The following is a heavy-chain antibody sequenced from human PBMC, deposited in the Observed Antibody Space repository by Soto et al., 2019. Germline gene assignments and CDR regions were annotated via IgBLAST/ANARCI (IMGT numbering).Heavy chain of an antibody. D-gene: IGHD6-25*01. CDR1: GFTFSSYA. CDR3: ARGGDSSGDY. Sequence: QVQLVESGGGVVQPGRSLRLSCAASGFTFSSYAMHWVRQAPGKGLEWVAVISYDGSNKYYADSVKGRFTISRDNSKNTLYLQMNSLRAEDTAVYYCARGGDSSGDYWGQGTLVTVSS. V-gene: IGHV3-30-3*01. CDR2: ISYDGSNK. J-gene: IGHJ4*02.